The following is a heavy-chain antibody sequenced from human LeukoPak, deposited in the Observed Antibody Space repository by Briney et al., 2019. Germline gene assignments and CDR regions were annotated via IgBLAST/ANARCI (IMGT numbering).Heavy chain of an antibody. V-gene: IGHV1-69*04. D-gene: IGHD5-18*01. Sequence: ASVKVSCKASGGTFSSYAISWVRQAPGQGLEWMGRIIPILGIANYAQKFQGRVTITADKSTSTAYMELSSLRSEDTAVYYCARGGGRIQLWRDRGTSIDYWGQGTLVTVSS. CDR2: IIPILGIA. CDR1: GGTFSSYA. J-gene: IGHJ4*02. CDR3: ARGGGRIQLWRDRGTSIDY.